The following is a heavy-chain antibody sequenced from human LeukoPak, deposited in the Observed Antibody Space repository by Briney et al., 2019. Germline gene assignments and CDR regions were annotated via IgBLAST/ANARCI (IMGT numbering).Heavy chain of an antibody. D-gene: IGHD6-13*01. Sequence: GGSLRLSCAASGFTFSSYVMSWVRQAPGEGLEWVSAVIGSYTYYADSVKGRFTISRDNSKNTLFLEMNSLRAGDTAVYYCAKGSSSSRPYYFDSWGPGTLVIVSS. CDR1: GFTFSSYV. V-gene: IGHV3-23*01. CDR2: VIGSYT. CDR3: AKGSSSSRPYYFDS. J-gene: IGHJ4*02.